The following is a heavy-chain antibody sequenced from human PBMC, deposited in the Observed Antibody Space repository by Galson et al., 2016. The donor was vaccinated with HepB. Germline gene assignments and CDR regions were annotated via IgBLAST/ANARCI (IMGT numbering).Heavy chain of an antibody. CDR3: YSRLGYCRGETCFGRY. D-gene: IGHD2-15*01. Sequence: SLRLSCAVSGFSVSDNYISWVRQAPGQGLEWVSLMYSDGRTHYADSAKGRFTISRDNPKNTVFLQMKSLRAEDSAVYFCYSRLGYCRGETCFGRYWGQGTLVTVSA. CDR2: MYSDGRT. CDR1: GFSVSDNY. V-gene: IGHV3-53*01. J-gene: IGHJ4*02.